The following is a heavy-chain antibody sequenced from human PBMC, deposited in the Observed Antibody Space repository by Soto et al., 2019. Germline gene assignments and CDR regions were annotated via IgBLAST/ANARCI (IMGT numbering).Heavy chain of an antibody. CDR3: KREQAAYNYFDP. V-gene: IGHV4-61*08. D-gene: IGHD6-25*01. J-gene: IGHJ5*02. Sequence: SETLSLAFPVSGAAHSSGGYFYKWVRQPPGKGLEWLVYIYHSGGTNYNPSLKIRVTISLDKSKSQFSLRLISVTAADTAVYYYKREQAAYNYFDPWGEGTLVT. CDR1: GAAHSSGGYF. CDR2: IYHSGGT.